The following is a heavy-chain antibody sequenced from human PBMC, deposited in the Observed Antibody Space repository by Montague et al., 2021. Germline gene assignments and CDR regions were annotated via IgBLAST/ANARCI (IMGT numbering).Heavy chain of an antibody. CDR3: AREVKMGEGYKYGQAPYYYYGMDV. J-gene: IGHJ6*02. CDR1: GFTFSSYN. D-gene: IGHD5-18*01. Sequence: SLSLSLSASGFTFSSYNMNWVRQAPGKGLEWVSSMSSGSNYIYYADSLMGRFTISRDNAKNSLYLQMNSLRAEDTAVYYCAREVKMGEGYKYGQAPYYYYGMDVWGQGTTVTVSS. V-gene: IGHV3-21*01. CDR2: MSSGSNYI.